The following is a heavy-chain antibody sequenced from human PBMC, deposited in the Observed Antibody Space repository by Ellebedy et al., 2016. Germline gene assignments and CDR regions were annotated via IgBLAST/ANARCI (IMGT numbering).Heavy chain of an antibody. V-gene: IGHV3-30-3*01. Sequence: GGSLRLXXAASGFTFSAYELHWVRQAPGKGLEWVAVTSPGANIKIYTDSVKGRFTISRGNSKNPLALQMNSLRPEDTAVYYCARDFLPGSPDYFDYWGRGTLVTVSS. CDR2: TSPGANIK. D-gene: IGHD3-10*01. J-gene: IGHJ4*02. CDR3: ARDFLPGSPDYFDY. CDR1: GFTFSAYE.